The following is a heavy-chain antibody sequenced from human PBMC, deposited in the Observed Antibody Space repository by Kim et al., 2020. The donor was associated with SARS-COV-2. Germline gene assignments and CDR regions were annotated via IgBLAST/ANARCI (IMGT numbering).Heavy chain of an antibody. J-gene: IGHJ3*02. D-gene: IGHD6-6*01. Sequence: PSLKSRVTISVDTSKNQFSLKLSSVTAADTAVYYCARERRIAARRRAFDIWGQGTMVTVSS. CDR3: ARERRIAARRRAFDI. V-gene: IGHV4-34*01.